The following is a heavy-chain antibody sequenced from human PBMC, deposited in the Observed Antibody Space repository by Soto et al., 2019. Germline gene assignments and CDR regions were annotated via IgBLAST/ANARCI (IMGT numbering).Heavy chain of an antibody. Sequence: PSETLSLTCTVSGGAISSYYWSWIRQPPGKGLEWIGYIYYSGSTNYNPSLKSRVTISVDTSKNQFSLKLSSVTAADTAVYYCARLGDNPYYYMDVWGKGTTVTVS. D-gene: IGHD2-21*02. CDR1: GGAISSYY. CDR2: IYYSGST. J-gene: IGHJ6*03. CDR3: ARLGDNPYYYMDV. V-gene: IGHV4-59*12.